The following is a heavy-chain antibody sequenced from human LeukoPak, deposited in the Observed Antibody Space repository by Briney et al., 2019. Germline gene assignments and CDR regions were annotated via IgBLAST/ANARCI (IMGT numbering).Heavy chain of an antibody. CDR2: MNPNSGNT. CDR3: ARASDFWSGYYTYYYGMDV. V-gene: IGHV1-8*01. D-gene: IGHD3-3*01. CDR1: GYTFTSYD. Sequence: ASVKVSCKASGYTFTSYDINWVRQATGQGLEWMGWMNPNSGNTGYAQKFQGRVTMTRNTSISTAYMELSSLRSEDTAVYYCARASDFWSGYYTYYYGMDVWGQGTTVTVSS. J-gene: IGHJ6*02.